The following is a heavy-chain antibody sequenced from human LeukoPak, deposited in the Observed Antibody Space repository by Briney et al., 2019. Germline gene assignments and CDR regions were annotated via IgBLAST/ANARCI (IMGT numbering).Heavy chain of an antibody. CDR1: GFTFSSYA. CDR2: ISGSGGST. V-gene: IGHV3-23*01. Sequence: GGSLRLSCAAPGFTFSSYAMSWVRQAPGKGLEWVSAISGSGGSTYYADSVKGRFTISRDNSKNTLYLQMNSLRAEDTAVYYCAKKAYVGSGSYYLYYYMDVWGKGTTVTVSS. CDR3: AKKAYVGSGSYYLYYYMDV. D-gene: IGHD3-10*01. J-gene: IGHJ6*03.